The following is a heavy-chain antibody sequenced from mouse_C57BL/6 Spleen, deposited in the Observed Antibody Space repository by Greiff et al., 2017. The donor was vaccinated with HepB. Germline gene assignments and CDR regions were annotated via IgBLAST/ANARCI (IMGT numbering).Heavy chain of an antibody. CDR3: ARLGYSNYFDY. J-gene: IGHJ2*01. Sequence: VQLQQSGPELVKPGASVKISCKASGYTFTDYYMNWVKQSHGKSLEWIGDINPNNGGTSYNQKFKGKATLTVDKSSSTAYMELRSLTSEDSAVYYCARLGYSNYFDYWGQGTTLTVSS. D-gene: IGHD2-5*01. V-gene: IGHV1-26*01. CDR2: INPNNGGT. CDR1: GYTFTDYY.